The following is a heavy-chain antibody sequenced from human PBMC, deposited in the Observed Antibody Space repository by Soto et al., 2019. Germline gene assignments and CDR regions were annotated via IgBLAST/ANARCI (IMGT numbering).Heavy chain of an antibody. D-gene: IGHD3-10*02. CDR2: ISASGSDI. Sequence: EVQLLESGGGLVQPGGSLRVSCSASGFTFSGYAMSWVRQAPGKGLEWVSGISASGSDIYTADAVKGRFTISRDNSKSTLFPQLTSLRVDDTAIYYCAKYVAYLDSYYFDYWGQGALVTVSS. CDR1: GFTFSGYA. V-gene: IGHV3-23*01. CDR3: AKYVAYLDSYYFDY. J-gene: IGHJ4*02.